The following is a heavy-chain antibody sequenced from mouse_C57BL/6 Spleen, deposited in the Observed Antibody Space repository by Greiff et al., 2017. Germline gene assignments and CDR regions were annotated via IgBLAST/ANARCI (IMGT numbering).Heavy chain of an antibody. D-gene: IGHD3-2*02. CDR1: GFTFSDYG. CDR3: ARQDSSGSWDYYSMDY. Sequence: EVKLVESGGGLVQPGGSLKLSCAASGFTFSDYGMAWVRQAPRTGPEWVAFISNLAYSIYYADTVTGRFTIARENAKNTRYLEMSSLRSEDTAMYYCARQDSSGSWDYYSMDYWGQGTSVTVSS. V-gene: IGHV5-15*01. CDR2: ISNLAYSI. J-gene: IGHJ4*01.